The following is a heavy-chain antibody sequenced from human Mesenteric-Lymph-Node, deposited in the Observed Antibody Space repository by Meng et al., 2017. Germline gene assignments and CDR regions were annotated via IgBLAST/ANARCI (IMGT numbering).Heavy chain of an antibody. CDR2: IYYSGST. CDR3: ARVDITGTSLDY. Sequence: SETLSLTCTVSGGSISSSSYYWGWIRQPPGKGLEWIGSIYYSGSTYYNPSLKSRVTISVDRSKNQFSLNLNSVTAADTAIYFCARVDITGTSLDYWGQGTLVTVSS. CDR1: GGSISSSSYY. V-gene: IGHV4-39*07. D-gene: IGHD1/OR15-1a*01. J-gene: IGHJ4*02.